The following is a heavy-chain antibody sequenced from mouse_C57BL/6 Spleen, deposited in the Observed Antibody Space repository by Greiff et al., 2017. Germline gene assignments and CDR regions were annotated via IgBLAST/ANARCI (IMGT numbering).Heavy chain of an antibody. CDR1: GFTFSDYG. D-gene: IGHD2-5*01. V-gene: IGHV5-15*01. CDR3: ARNSKPYCYAMDY. Sequence: EVKLVESGGGLVQPGGSLKLSCAASGFTFSDYGMAWVRQAPRKGPEWVAFISNLAYSIYYADTVTGRFTISRENAKNTLYLEMSSLRSEDTAMYYCARNSKPYCYAMDYWGQGTSVTVSS. J-gene: IGHJ4*01. CDR2: ISNLAYSI.